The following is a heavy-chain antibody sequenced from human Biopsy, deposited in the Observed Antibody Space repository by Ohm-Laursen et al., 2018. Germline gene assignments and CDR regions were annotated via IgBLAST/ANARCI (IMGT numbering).Heavy chain of an antibody. V-gene: IGHV1-2*02. J-gene: IGHJ5*02. Sequence: ASVKVSCKASGYTFTGYHVHWVRQAPGQGLEWTGWINAKTGDTNYAQKFQGRVTMTRDTSISTAYVDLSSLRSDDTAVYYCTRGGYYYDSLAYYYWFDPWGQGILVTVSS. CDR3: TRGGYYYDSLAYYYWFDP. D-gene: IGHD3-22*01. CDR1: GYTFTGYH. CDR2: INAKTGDT.